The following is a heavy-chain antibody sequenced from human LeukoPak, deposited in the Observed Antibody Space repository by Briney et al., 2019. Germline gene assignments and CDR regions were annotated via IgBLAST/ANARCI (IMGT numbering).Heavy chain of an antibody. Sequence: GGSLRLSCAVSGFTFDDYAMHWVRQVPGKGLEWVAGISWNSDTRGYVDSVKGRFTVSRDNARNSLFLQMDSLRAEDTAVYYCVRYYTRQSWYFDLWGRGTLVTVSS. D-gene: IGHD3-10*01. CDR1: GFTFDDYA. V-gene: IGHV3-9*01. CDR2: ISWNSDTR. CDR3: VRYYTRQSWYFDL. J-gene: IGHJ2*01.